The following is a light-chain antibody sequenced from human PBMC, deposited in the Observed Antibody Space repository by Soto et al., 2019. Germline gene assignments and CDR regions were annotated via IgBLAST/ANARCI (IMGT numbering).Light chain of an antibody. CDR3: KQYKNWRQQT. V-gene: IGKV3-15*01. Sequence: EIVMTQSPATLSVSPGERATLSCRASQSVSNNLAWYQQKPGQAPRVLIYGASNRATGIPARFSGSGSGTEFTLTISSLQAEDREVYYCKQYKNWRQQTYCPGSKGDI. CDR1: QSVSNN. J-gene: IGKJ3*01. CDR2: GAS.